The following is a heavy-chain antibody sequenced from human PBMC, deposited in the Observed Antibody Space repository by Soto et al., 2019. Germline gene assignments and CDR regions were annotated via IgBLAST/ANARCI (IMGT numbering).Heavy chain of an antibody. CDR1: AFTFSAYG. CDR2: ISTSSSTI. CDR3: ARGWGYRHSYGMDV. J-gene: IGHJ6*02. D-gene: IGHD1-26*01. Sequence: EVQLVESGGGLVQPGGSLRLSCVASAFTFSAYGMHWVRQAPGKGLEWVSYISTSSSTIYYADSVKGRFTISRDSAKSSLYLQMNSLRDEDTAVYYCARGWGYRHSYGMDVWGQGTTVTVSS. V-gene: IGHV3-48*02.